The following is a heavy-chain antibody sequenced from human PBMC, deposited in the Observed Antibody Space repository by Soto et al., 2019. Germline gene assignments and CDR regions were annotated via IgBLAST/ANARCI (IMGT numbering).Heavy chain of an antibody. J-gene: IGHJ4*02. Sequence: PSETLSLTCTVSGGSISSGGYYWSWIRQHPGKGLEWIGYIYYSGSTYYNPSLKSRVTISVDTSKNQFSLKLSSVTAADTAVYYCAREGSIAVAGTSDWGQGTLVTVSS. CDR3: AREGSIAVAGTSD. D-gene: IGHD6-19*01. V-gene: IGHV4-31*03. CDR2: IYYSGST. CDR1: GGSISSGGYY.